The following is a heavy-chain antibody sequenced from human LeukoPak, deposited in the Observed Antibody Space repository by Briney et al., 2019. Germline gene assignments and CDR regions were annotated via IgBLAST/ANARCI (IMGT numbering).Heavy chain of an antibody. CDR3: ARDGGSSGYYGY. J-gene: IGHJ4*02. V-gene: IGHV1-46*01. Sequence: GASVKVSFKASGYVFISYYMHWVRQAPGQGLEWMGMINPTRGTTSYAQKFQGRVSLTSDTSTSTVYMDLSSLRSEDTAIYYCARDGGSSGYYGYWGQGTLVTVSS. D-gene: IGHD3-22*01. CDR1: GYVFISYY. CDR2: INPTRGTT.